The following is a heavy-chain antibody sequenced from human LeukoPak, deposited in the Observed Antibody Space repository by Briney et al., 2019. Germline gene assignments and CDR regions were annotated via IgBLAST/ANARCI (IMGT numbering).Heavy chain of an antibody. V-gene: IGHV1-46*03. Sequence: ASVRLSCTASGYTFTDYYIHWVRQAPGQGLEWMGLINPSGGSATSAQKFQGRVTMTEDTSTSTVYMELTSLRSEDTALYFCAVGLGFASGWPDYWGQGTLVTVSS. CDR2: INPSGGSA. CDR3: AVGLGFASGWPDY. CDR1: GYTFTDYY. D-gene: IGHD6-19*01. J-gene: IGHJ4*02.